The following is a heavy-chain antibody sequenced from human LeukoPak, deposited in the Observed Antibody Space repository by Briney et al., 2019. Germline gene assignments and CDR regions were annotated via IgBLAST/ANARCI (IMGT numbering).Heavy chain of an antibody. D-gene: IGHD2-2*01. J-gene: IGHJ4*02. CDR1: GFTFSSYG. CDR3: AKGCSSTSCYSDY. V-gene: IGHV3-23*01. CDR2: ISGSGGST. Sequence: GGSLRLSCAASGFTFSSYGMSWVRQAPGKGLEWVSAISGSGGSTYYADSVKGRFTISRDNSKNTLYLQMNSLRAEDTAVYYCAKGCSSTSCYSDYWGQGTLVTVSS.